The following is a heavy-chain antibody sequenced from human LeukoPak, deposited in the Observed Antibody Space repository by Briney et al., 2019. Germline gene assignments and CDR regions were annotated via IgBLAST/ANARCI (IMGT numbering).Heavy chain of an antibody. CDR2: IKQDGDEK. Sequence: GGSLRLSCVDSGITFSRYWMSWVRQAPGKGLEWVANIKQDGDEKYYVDSVKGRFTISRDNAKNSLCLQMNSLRVEDTAVYYCVKGFHFDWWGQGTLVTVSS. V-gene: IGHV3-7*03. CDR3: VKGFHFDW. CDR1: GITFSRYW. J-gene: IGHJ4*02.